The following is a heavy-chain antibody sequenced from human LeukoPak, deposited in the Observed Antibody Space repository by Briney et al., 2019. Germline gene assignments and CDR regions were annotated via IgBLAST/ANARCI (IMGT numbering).Heavy chain of an antibody. CDR2: ISGSGGST. Sequence: PGGSLRLSCAASGFTFSSYAMSWVRRAPGKGLEWVSAISGSGGSTYYADSVKGRFTISRDNSKNTLYLQMNSLRAEDTAVYYCAKQRDRGRIAVAGFDYWGQGTLVTVSS. CDR1: GFTFSSYA. J-gene: IGHJ4*02. CDR3: AKQRDRGRIAVAGFDY. D-gene: IGHD6-19*01. V-gene: IGHV3-23*01.